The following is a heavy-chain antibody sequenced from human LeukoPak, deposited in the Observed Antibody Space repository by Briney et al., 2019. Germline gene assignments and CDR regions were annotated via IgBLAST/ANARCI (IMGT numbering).Heavy chain of an antibody. CDR3: AKDEGCRSRASSGEASKGMDV. Sequence: GGSLRLSCAASGFTFSGYPIHWVRQAPGKGLEWVAVISYDGSNKYYADSVKGRFTISRDNSKNTLYLQMNSLRAEDTAVYYCAKDEGCRSRASSGEASKGMDVWGQGTMVIVSS. V-gene: IGHV3-30-3*02. CDR2: ISYDGSNK. CDR1: GFTFSGYP. D-gene: IGHD3-22*01. J-gene: IGHJ6*02.